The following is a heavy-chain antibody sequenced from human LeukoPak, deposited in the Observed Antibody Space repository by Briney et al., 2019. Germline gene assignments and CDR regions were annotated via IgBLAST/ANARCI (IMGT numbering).Heavy chain of an antibody. D-gene: IGHD6-13*01. J-gene: IGHJ4*02. CDR2: INPNSGNT. Sequence: ASVKVSCKASGYTFTSYDINWVRQAPGQGLEWMGWINPNSGNTGYAQKIQGRVTMTRDTSMSTAYMELSSLRSEDTAVYYCARGTTAAQTYWGQGTLVTVSS. V-gene: IGHV1-8*01. CDR1: GYTFTSYD. CDR3: ARGTTAAQTY.